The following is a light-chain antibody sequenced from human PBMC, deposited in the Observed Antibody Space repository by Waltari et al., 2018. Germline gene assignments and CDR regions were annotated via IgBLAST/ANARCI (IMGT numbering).Light chain of an antibody. J-gene: IGLJ2*01. CDR1: SSDVGTYNL. CDR2: EST. Sequence: QSALTQPASVSGSPGQSITISCTGTSSDVGTYNLVSWFHHHPGKAPKLIIYESTKRPSGVSKRISGSKSGITASLTISGLQAEDEADYYCCSFAGSGPHVVFGGGTKLTVL. CDR3: CSFAGSGPHVV. V-gene: IGLV2-23*01.